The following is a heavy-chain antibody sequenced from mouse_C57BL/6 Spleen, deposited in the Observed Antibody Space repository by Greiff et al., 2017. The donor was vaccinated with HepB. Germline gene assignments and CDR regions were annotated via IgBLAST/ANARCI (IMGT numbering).Heavy chain of an antibody. CDR1: GYTFTGYW. V-gene: IGHV1-9*01. Sequence: VQLQQSGAELMKPGASVKLSCKASGYTFTGYWIEWVKQRPGHGLEWIGEILPASGSTNYNEKFKGKATFPADTSSNTAYMQLSSLKTEDTAIYYWARVYYSNYGAWFAYWGQGTPVTVSA. CDR2: ILPASGST. CDR3: ARVYYSNYGAWFAY. D-gene: IGHD2-5*01. J-gene: IGHJ3*01.